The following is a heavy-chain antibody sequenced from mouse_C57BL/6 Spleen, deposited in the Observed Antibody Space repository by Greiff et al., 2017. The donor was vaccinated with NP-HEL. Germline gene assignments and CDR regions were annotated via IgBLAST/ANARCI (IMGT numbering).Heavy chain of an antibody. CDR3: ARLGAMDY. CDR2: IYPGDGDT. V-gene: IGHV1-82*01. CDR1: GYAFSSSW. Sequence: VKLQESGPELVKPGASVKISCKASGYAFSSSWMNWVKQRPGKGLEWIGRIYPGDGDTNYNGKFKGKATLTADKSSSTDYRQLSSLTSEDSAVYFCARLGAMDYWGQGTSVTVSS. J-gene: IGHJ4*01.